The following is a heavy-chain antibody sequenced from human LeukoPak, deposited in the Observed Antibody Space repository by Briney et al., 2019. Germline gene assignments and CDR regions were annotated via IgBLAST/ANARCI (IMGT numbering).Heavy chain of an antibody. D-gene: IGHD2-15*01. V-gene: IGHV4-30-4*01. J-gene: IGHJ6*02. CDR2: IYYSGST. CDR1: GGSFSGYY. Sequence: SETLSLTCAVYGGSFSGYYWSWIRQPPGKGLEWIGYIYYSGSTYYNPSLKSRVTISVDTSKNQFSLKLSSVTAADTAVYYCARVSIDPSRYCSGGSCYSDRYYGMDVWGQGTTVTVSS. CDR3: ARVSIDPSRYCSGGSCYSDRYYGMDV.